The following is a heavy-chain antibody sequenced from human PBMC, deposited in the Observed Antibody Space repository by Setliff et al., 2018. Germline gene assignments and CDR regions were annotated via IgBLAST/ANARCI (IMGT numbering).Heavy chain of an antibody. J-gene: IGHJ4*02. D-gene: IGHD4-17*01. CDR2: ISSSGSTI. CDR1: GFTFSSYE. Sequence: GGSLRLSCAASGFTFSSYEMNWVRQAPGKGLEWVSYISSSGSTIFYADSVKGRFTISRDNSKNTLYLQMNSLRAEDTAVYYCARARNKYGAFDYWGQGTLVTVSS. CDR3: ARARNKYGAFDY. V-gene: IGHV3-48*03.